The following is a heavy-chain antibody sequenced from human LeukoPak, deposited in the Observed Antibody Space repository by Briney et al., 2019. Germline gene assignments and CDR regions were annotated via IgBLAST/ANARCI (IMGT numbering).Heavy chain of an antibody. CDR2: MNPNSGNT. J-gene: IGHJ5*02. Sequence: ASVKVSCKASGYTFTSYDINWVRQATGQGLEWMGWMNPNSGNTGYAQKFQGRVTITRNTSISTAYMELSSLRSEDTAVYYCARGSGYSYVNWFDPWGQGTLVTVFS. CDR1: GYTFTSYD. CDR3: ARGSGYSYVNWFDP. D-gene: IGHD5-18*01. V-gene: IGHV1-8*03.